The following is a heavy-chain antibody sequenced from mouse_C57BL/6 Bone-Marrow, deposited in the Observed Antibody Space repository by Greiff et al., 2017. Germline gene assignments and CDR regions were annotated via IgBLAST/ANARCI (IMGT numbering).Heavy chain of an antibody. CDR2: IDPENGDT. CDR3: TTFDYDGY. J-gene: IGHJ2*01. V-gene: IGHV14-4*01. CDR1: GFNIKDDY. D-gene: IGHD2-4*01. Sequence: VQLQQSGAELVRPGASVKLSCTASGFNIKDDYMHWVKQRPEQGLEWIGWIDPENGDTEYASKFQGKAPITADTSSNTAYLQLSSLTSEDSAVYYCTTFDYDGYWGQGTTLTVSS.